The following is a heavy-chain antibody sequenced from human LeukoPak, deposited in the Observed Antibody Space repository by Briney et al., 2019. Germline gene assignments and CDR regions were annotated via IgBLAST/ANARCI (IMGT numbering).Heavy chain of an antibody. CDR2: FDPEDGET. CDR3: ATEHPYYYDSSGYHMPDAFDI. V-gene: IGHV1-24*01. J-gene: IGHJ3*02. Sequence: GASVKASCKVSGYTLTELSMHWVRQAPGKGLEWMGGFDPEDGETIYAQKFQGRVTMTEDTSTDTAYMELSSLRSEDTAVYYCATEHPYYYDSSGYHMPDAFDIWGQGTMVTVSS. CDR1: GYTLTELS. D-gene: IGHD3-22*01.